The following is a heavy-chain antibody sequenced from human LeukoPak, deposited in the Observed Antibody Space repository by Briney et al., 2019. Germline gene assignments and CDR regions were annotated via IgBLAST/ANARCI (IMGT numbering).Heavy chain of an antibody. D-gene: IGHD2-2*01. CDR3: ARDQNLGYCSSTSCKKFDY. V-gene: IGHV1-2*02. CDR1: GYTFTGYY. Sequence: ASVKVSCKASGYTFTGYYMHWVRQAPGQGLEWMGWINPNSGGTNYAQKFQGRVTMTRDTSISTAYMELSRLRSDDTAVYYCARDQNLGYCSSTSCKKFDYWGQGTLVTVSS. J-gene: IGHJ4*02. CDR2: INPNSGGT.